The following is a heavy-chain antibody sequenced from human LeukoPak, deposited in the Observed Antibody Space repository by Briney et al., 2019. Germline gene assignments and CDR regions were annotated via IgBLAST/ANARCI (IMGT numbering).Heavy chain of an antibody. CDR1: GGSISSYY. V-gene: IGHV4-59*01. CDR2: IYYSGST. D-gene: IGHD5-24*01. J-gene: IGHJ4*02. Sequence: SETLSLTCTVSGGSISSYYWSWIRQPPGKGLEWIGYIYYSGSTNYNPSLKSRVTISVDTSKNQFSLKLSSVTATDTAVYYCARRDGYNLDYWGQGTLVTVSS. CDR3: ARRDGYNLDY.